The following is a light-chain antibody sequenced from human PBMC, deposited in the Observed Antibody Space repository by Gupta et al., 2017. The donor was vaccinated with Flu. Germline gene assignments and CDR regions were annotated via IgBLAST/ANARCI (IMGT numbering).Light chain of an antibody. J-gene: IGKJ4*02. CDR1: QSVSSN. Sequence: IVQPPSPATLSVSPGERATLSCRASQSVSSNLAWYQQKPGQAPRLLIYGASTRATGIPARFSGSGSGTEFTLTISSLQSEDFAVYYCQQYNNWPSLTFGEGTKVEIK. V-gene: IGKV3-15*01. CDR2: GAS. CDR3: QQYNNWPSLT.